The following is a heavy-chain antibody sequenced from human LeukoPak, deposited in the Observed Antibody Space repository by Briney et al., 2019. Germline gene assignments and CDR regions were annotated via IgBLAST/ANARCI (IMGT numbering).Heavy chain of an antibody. CDR2: ISSTGIAT. D-gene: IGHD3-10*01. Sequence: PGGSLRLSCATSGFTFSNYAMSWVRQAPGKGLEWVSAISSTGIATYYADSVKGRFTISRDNSKNTLYLQMNSLRAEDTAVYYCAKDVFSLWFHDAFDIWGQGTMVTVSS. CDR3: AKDVFSLWFHDAFDI. CDR1: GFTFSNYA. J-gene: IGHJ3*02. V-gene: IGHV3-23*01.